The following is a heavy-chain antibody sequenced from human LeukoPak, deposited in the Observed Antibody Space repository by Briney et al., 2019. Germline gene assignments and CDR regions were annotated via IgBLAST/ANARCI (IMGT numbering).Heavy chain of an antibody. CDR2: THYSGAT. J-gene: IGHJ4*02. V-gene: IGHV4-59*12. Sequence: SSETLSLTCTVSGGSISSYYWSWIRQPPGKGLEWIGCTHYSGATNYNPSLKSRVTISVDTSKNQFSLKLSSVTAADTAVYYCARRDCSSTSCYARLGYWGQGTLVTVSS. CDR3: ARRDCSSTSCYARLGY. CDR1: GGSISSYY. D-gene: IGHD2-2*01.